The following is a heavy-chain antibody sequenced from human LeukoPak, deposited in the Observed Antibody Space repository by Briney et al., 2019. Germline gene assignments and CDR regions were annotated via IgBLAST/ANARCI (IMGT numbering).Heavy chain of an antibody. CDR2: INYSGST. V-gene: IGHV4-39*01. CDR1: GGSISSSDYY. J-gene: IGHJ4*02. CDR3: ARGIPGRSIDY. D-gene: IGHD6-13*01. Sequence: SETLSLTCTVSGGSISSSDYYWAWIRQPPGKGLEWIGSINYSGSTYYNPSLKSRVTISVDTSKNQFSLKLSSVTAADTAVYYCARGIPGRSIDYWGQGTLVTVSS.